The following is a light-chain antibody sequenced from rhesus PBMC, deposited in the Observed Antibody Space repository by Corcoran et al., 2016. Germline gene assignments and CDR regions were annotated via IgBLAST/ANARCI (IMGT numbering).Light chain of an antibody. CDR2: AAS. J-gene: IGKJ1*01. CDR3: QQGYNIPRT. CDR1: QDISSW. V-gene: IGKV1-18*01. Sequence: DIQMTQSPSSLSASVGDKVTITCRTSQDISSWLAWYQQKPGKAPKLRIYAASSLQSGVPSSVSGIGSGTDYTLTISSLQPEDFAIYYCQQGYNIPRTFGQGTKVEIK.